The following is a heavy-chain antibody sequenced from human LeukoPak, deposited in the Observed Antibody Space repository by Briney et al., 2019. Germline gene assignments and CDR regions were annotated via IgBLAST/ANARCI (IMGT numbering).Heavy chain of an antibody. Sequence: SETLSLTCAVYGGSFSGYYWSWIRQPPGKGLEWIGEINHSGSTNYNPSLKSRVTISVDTSKNQFSLKLSSVTAADTAVYYCARHHYDYVWGSYRQGTYYFDYWGQGTLVTVSS. D-gene: IGHD3-16*02. J-gene: IGHJ4*02. CDR3: ARHHYDYVWGSYRQGTYYFDY. CDR1: GGSFSGYY. V-gene: IGHV4-34*01. CDR2: INHSGST.